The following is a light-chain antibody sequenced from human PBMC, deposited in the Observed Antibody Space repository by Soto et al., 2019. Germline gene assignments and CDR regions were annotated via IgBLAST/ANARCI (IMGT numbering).Light chain of an antibody. CDR1: SSDVGSYNL. Sequence: QSVVTQPASVSGSPGQSITISCTGTSSDVGSYNLVSWYQQHPGKAPKLMIYEGSKRPPGVSNRFSGSKSGNTASLTISGLQAEDEADYYCCSYAGSSTLDYVFGTGTK. CDR3: CSYAGSSTLDYV. V-gene: IGLV2-23*01. CDR2: EGS. J-gene: IGLJ1*01.